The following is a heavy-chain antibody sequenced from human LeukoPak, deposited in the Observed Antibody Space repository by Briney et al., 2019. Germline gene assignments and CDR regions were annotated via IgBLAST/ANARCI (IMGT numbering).Heavy chain of an antibody. V-gene: IGHV4-59*08. D-gene: IGHD5-12*01. CDR1: GGSISSYY. Sequence: MASETLSLTCTVSGGSISSYYWSWIRQPPGKGLEWIGYIYYSGSTNYNPSLKSRVTISVDTSKNQFSLKLSSVTAADTAVYYCARHGGEVAAWDYYGMDVWGQGTTVTVSS. J-gene: IGHJ6*02. CDR3: ARHGGEVAAWDYYGMDV. CDR2: IYYSGST.